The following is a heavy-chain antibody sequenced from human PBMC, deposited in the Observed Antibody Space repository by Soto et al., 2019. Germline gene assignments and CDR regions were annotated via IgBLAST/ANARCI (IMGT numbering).Heavy chain of an antibody. J-gene: IGHJ4*02. CDR3: ERDSNYSSSSGLGY. CDR1: GGSISSYY. V-gene: IGHV4-4*07. D-gene: IGHD6-6*01. CDR2: IDTLGSP. Sequence: SETLSLTCTVSGGSISSYYWSWIRQPAGKGLEWIGRIDTLGSPNYNPSLKSRVTMSVDTSKNQFSLKLNSVTAADTAVYYCERDSNYSSSSGLGYWGQGALVTVSS.